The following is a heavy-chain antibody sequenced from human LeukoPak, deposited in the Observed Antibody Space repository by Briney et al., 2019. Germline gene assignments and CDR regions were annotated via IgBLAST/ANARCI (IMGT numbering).Heavy chain of an antibody. D-gene: IGHD2-2*01. CDR2: IYTSGST. Sequence: PSETLSLTCTVSGGSISTYHWSWIRQPAGKGLEWIGRIYTSGSTSYSPSLKSRVTISVDTSKNQFSLKPSSVTAADTAVYYCARGGYCSSTSCRNWFDPWGQGTLVTVSS. J-gene: IGHJ5*02. V-gene: IGHV4-4*07. CDR3: ARGGYCSSTSCRNWFDP. CDR1: GGSISTYH.